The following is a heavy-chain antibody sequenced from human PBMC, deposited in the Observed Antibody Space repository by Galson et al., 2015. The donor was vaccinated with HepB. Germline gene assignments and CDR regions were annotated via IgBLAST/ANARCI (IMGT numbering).Heavy chain of an antibody. Sequence: SLRLSCATSGFTFGDYTMSWFRQAPGKGLEWVCFIRSKVYGGTTEYAASVKGRFTISRDDSKSIVYLQMNSLKTEDTAVYYCTRDTADIYGYRFNWFDPWGQGTLVTVSS. J-gene: IGHJ5*02. CDR2: IRSKVYGGTT. CDR1: GFTFGDYT. V-gene: IGHV3-49*03. CDR3: TRDTADIYGYRFNWFDP. D-gene: IGHD5-18*01.